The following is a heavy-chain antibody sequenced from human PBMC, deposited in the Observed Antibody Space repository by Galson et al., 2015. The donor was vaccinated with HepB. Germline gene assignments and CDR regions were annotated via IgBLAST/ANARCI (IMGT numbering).Heavy chain of an antibody. V-gene: IGHV3-23*01. J-gene: IGHJ4*02. CDR2: ISGAGHNT. CDR3: AKDPDFDFYSEKSTTFDY. D-gene: IGHD3-3*01. Sequence: RQAPGKGLEWVSSISGAGHNTYYADAVRGRFTISRDNSKNTVYLQMISLRDVDTAMYYCAKDPDFDFYSEKSTTFDYWGRGTLVTVSS.